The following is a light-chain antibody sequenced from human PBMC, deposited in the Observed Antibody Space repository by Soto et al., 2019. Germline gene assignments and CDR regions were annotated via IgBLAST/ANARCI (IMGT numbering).Light chain of an antibody. Sequence: QSALTQPPSVSGAPGQRVTISCTGSTSNIGEGYDVQWYQQLPGTAPKLLIYGNSNRPSGVPDRLSGSKSGTSASLAIIGLQAEDEADYYCQSYDSSLSAWVFGGGTKVTVL. CDR3: QSYDSSLSAWV. J-gene: IGLJ3*02. V-gene: IGLV1-40*01. CDR1: TSNIGEGYD. CDR2: GNS.